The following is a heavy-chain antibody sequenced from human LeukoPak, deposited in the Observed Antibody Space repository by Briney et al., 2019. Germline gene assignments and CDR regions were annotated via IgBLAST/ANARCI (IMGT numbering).Heavy chain of an antibody. J-gene: IGHJ6*03. CDR3: ARGVNGYGDYSYYYYMDV. V-gene: IGHV3-20*04. CDR1: GFTFDDYG. D-gene: IGHD4-17*01. Sequence: GGSLRLSCAASGFTFDDYGMSWVRQAPGKGLDWVAGINWNGGSTGYADSVKGRFTISRDNAKNSLYLQMNSLRAEDTALYYCARGVNGYGDYSYYYYMDVWGKGTTVTVSS. CDR2: INWNGGST.